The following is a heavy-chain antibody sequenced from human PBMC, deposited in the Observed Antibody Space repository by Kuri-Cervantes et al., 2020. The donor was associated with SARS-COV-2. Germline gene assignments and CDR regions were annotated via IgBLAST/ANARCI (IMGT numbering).Heavy chain of an antibody. J-gene: IGHJ6*02. CDR1: GFTFSAYW. CDR2: IDGDGTSI. Sequence: GESLKISCAASGFTFSAYWMHWVRHAPGKGLVWVSHIDGDGTSIGYADSVKGRFTTSRDSDKGTLYLQMNSLRAEDTAMYYCARGDGMDVWGQGTTVTVSS. V-gene: IGHV3-74*01. CDR3: ARGDGMDV.